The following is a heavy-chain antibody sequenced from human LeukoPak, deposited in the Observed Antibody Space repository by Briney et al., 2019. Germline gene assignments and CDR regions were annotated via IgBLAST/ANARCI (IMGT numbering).Heavy chain of an antibody. CDR1: AFTFNSYA. D-gene: IGHD4-17*01. CDR3: AKDHGLDY. J-gene: IGHJ4*02. Sequence: GGSLRLSCAASAFTFNSYAMSWVRQVPGKGLEWVSGISASGGSTNYADSVKGRFTISRDNSKNTLYLQMNSLRAEDTAVYYCAKDHGLDYWGQGTLVTVSS. V-gene: IGHV3-23*01. CDR2: ISASGGST.